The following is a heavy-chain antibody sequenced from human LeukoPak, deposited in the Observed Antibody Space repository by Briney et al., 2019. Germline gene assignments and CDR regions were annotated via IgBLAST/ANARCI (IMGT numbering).Heavy chain of an antibody. Sequence: PSETLSLTCTVSGYSISSGYYWGWTRQPPGKGLEWIGSIYHSGSTYYNPSLKSRVTISVDTSKNQFSLKLSSVTAADTAVYYCARVRGYSYGVTDYWGQGTLVTVSS. CDR1: GYSISSGYY. J-gene: IGHJ4*02. CDR2: IYHSGST. CDR3: ARVRGYSYGVTDY. D-gene: IGHD5-18*01. V-gene: IGHV4-38-2*02.